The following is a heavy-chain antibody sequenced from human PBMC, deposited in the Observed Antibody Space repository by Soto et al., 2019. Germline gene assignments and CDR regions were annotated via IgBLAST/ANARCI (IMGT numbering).Heavy chain of an antibody. Sequence: QVQLVESGGGLVKPGGSLRLSCSASGFTFSDNYMSWIRQAPGRGLEWISYIGNSGSVIYYADSVKGRFTISRDNAKNSLYLQMNSLRAEDTAIYHCARVSSRGYYYGMDVWGQGATVTVSS. D-gene: IGHD6-13*01. CDR1: GFTFSDNY. CDR3: ARVSSRGYYYGMDV. J-gene: IGHJ6*02. CDR2: IGNSGSVI. V-gene: IGHV3-11*01.